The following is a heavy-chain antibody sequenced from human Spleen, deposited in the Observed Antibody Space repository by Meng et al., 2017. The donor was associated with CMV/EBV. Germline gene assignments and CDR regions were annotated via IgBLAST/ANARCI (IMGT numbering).Heavy chain of an antibody. CDR2: IRNRANSYTT. V-gene: IGHV3-72*01. D-gene: IGHD5-24*01. CDR3: ANNYPGRVYDY. Sequence: GGSLRLSCAASGFTFSAHYMDWVRQGPGKGLEWIGRIRNRANSYTTEYAASVKGRFTVSRDDSKNSLYLPMNSLRIEDTTVYYCANNYPGRVYDYWGQGTLVTVSS. CDR1: GFTFSAHY. J-gene: IGHJ4*02.